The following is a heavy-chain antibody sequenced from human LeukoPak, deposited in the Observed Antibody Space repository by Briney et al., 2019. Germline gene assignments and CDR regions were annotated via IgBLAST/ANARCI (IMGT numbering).Heavy chain of an antibody. V-gene: IGHV3-23*01. CDR3: AKGDYYDLDY. CDR2: ITSGVGIT. CDR1: GFTFSNYG. J-gene: IGHJ4*02. D-gene: IGHD3-22*01. Sequence: GGSLRLSCVASGFTFSNYGMNWVRQAPREGLEWVSIITSGVGITYYADSVKGRFTISRDNSKNTLYLQMNSLRAEDTAVYYCAKGDYYDLDYWGQGTLVTVSS.